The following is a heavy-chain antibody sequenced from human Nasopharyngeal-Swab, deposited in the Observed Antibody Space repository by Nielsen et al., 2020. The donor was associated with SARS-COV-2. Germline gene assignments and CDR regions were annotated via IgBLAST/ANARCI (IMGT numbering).Heavy chain of an antibody. J-gene: IGHJ6*02. CDR3: ARDSFSGVGAAGSSHYYYYGMDV. CDR2: IKQDGSEK. Sequence: GESLKISCAASGFTFSSYWMSWVRQAPGKGLEWVANIKQDGSEKYYVDSVKGRFTISRDNAKNSLYLQMNSLRAEGTAVYYCARDSFSGVGAAGSSHYYYYGMDVWGQGTTVTVSS. D-gene: IGHD6-13*01. V-gene: IGHV3-7*01. CDR1: GFTFSSYW.